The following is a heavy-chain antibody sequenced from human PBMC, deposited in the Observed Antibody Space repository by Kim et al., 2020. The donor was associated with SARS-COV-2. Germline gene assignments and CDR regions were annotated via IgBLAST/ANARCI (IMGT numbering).Heavy chain of an antibody. D-gene: IGHD5-18*01. V-gene: IGHV3-33*05. CDR2: ISYDGSNK. CDR3: ARDIKGYSYGAPNFDY. Sequence: GGSLRLSCAASGFTFSSYGMHWVRQAPGKGLEWVAVISYDGSNKYYADSVKGRFTISRDNSKNTLYLQMNSLRAEHTAVYYCARDIKGYSYGAPNFDYWG. J-gene: IGHJ4*01. CDR1: GFTFSSYG.